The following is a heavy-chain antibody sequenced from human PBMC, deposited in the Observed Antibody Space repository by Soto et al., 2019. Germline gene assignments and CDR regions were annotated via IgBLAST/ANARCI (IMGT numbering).Heavy chain of an antibody. D-gene: IGHD1-20*01. CDR3: AREDPNWNAFDY. Sequence: EGSLRLSCAASGFTFSSYGMHWVRQAPGKGLEWVAVIWYDGSNKYYADSVKGRFTISRDNSKNTLYLQMNSLRAEDTAVYYCAREDPNWNAFDYWGQGTLVTVSS. V-gene: IGHV3-33*01. J-gene: IGHJ4*02. CDR1: GFTFSSYG. CDR2: IWYDGSNK.